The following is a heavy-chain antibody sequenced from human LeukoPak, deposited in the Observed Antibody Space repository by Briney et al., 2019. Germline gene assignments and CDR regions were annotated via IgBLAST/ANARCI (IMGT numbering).Heavy chain of an antibody. CDR3: ASILLWLGELLHMVV. Sequence: SQTLSLTRTVSGGSISSGSYYWSWIRRPAGKGLEWIGRIYTSGSTNYNPSLKSRVTISVDTSKNQFSLKLSSVTAADTAVYYCASILLWLGELLHMVVWGKGTTVTVSS. CDR1: GGSISSGSYY. D-gene: IGHD3-10*01. J-gene: IGHJ6*03. V-gene: IGHV4-61*02. CDR2: IYTSGST.